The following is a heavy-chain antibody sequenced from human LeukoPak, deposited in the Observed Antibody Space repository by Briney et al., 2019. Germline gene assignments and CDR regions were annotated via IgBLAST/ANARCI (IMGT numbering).Heavy chain of an antibody. V-gene: IGHV3-30*02. CDR3: AKDKGYLWFGENY. Sequence: GGSLRFSCAASGFTFSSYGMHWVRQAPGKGLEWVAFIRYDGSNNYYADSVKGRFTISRDNSKNTLYLQMNSLRAEDTAVYYCAKDKGYLWFGENYWGQGTLVTVSS. CDR1: GFTFSSYG. CDR2: IRYDGSNN. J-gene: IGHJ4*02. D-gene: IGHD3-10*01.